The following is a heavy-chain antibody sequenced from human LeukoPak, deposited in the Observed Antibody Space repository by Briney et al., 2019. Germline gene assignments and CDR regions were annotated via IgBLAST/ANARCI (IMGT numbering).Heavy chain of an antibody. Sequence: KPSETLSLTCTVSGGSISSSSYYWGWIRQPPGKGLEWIGSIYYSGSTYYNPSLKSRVTISVDTSKNQFSLKLSSVTAADTAVYYCARPVSGIAVAGTRFDPWGQGTLVTVSS. V-gene: IGHV4-39*07. J-gene: IGHJ5*02. CDR1: GGSISSSSYY. D-gene: IGHD6-19*01. CDR3: ARPVSGIAVAGTRFDP. CDR2: IYYSGST.